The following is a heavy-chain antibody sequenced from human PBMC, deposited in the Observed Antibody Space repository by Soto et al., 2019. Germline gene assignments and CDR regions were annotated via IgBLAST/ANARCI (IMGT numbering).Heavy chain of an antibody. J-gene: IGHJ4*02. V-gene: IGHV1-69*06. CDR2: IIPIFGTA. D-gene: IGHD1-26*01. CDR3: AREGSGSQELAY. Sequence: ASVKVSCKASGGTFSSYAISWVRQAPGQGLEWMGGIIPIFGTANYAQKFQGRVTITADKSTSTAYMELSSLRSEDTAVYYCAREGSGSQELAYWGQGTLVTVSS. CDR1: GGTFSSYA.